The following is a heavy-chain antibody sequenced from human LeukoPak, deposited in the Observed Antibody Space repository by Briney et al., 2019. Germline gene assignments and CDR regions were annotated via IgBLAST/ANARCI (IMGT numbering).Heavy chain of an antibody. CDR2: ISTYNGNT. Sequence: ASLKVSCKASGYTFTGISWVRQAPGQGLEWMGWISTYNGNTNYAQKLQGRVTMTRDTSTSTAYMELRSLRSDDTAVYYCAVYYYDSSRLDYWGQGTSDTDCS. CDR1: GYTFTG. J-gene: IGHJ4*02. CDR3: AVYYYDSSRLDY. D-gene: IGHD3-22*01. V-gene: IGHV1-18*01.